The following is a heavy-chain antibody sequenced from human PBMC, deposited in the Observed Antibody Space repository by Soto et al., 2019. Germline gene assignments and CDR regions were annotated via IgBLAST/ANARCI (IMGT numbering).Heavy chain of an antibody. J-gene: IGHJ4*02. CDR1: GFTFSDHY. V-gene: IGHV3-72*01. CDR3: ARMWSVGAHY. Sequence: EVQLVESGGGLIQPGGSLRLSCAASGFTFSDHYMDWVRQAPGKGLEWVGRTRNKANSYNIEYAGSVKGRFTISRDDSKNSMYQQMNSLKAEDTAVYYCARMWSVGAHYWGQGTLVTVSS. D-gene: IGHD1-26*01. CDR2: TRNKANSYNI.